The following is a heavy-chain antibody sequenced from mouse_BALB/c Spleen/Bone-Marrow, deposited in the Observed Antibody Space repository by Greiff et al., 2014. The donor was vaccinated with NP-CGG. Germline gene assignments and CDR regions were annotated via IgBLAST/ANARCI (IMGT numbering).Heavy chain of an antibody. CDR3: ARILYWYFDV. CDR1: GYTFTDYY. Sequence: QVQLQQPGPELVKPGASVKISCKASGYTFTDYYINWVKQKPGQGLEWIGWIYPGSGNTKFNERFKGKATLTVDTSSSTAYMQLSSLTSEDTAVYFCARILYWYFDVWGAGTTVTVSS. V-gene: IGHV1-84*02. J-gene: IGHJ1*01. CDR2: IYPGSGNT.